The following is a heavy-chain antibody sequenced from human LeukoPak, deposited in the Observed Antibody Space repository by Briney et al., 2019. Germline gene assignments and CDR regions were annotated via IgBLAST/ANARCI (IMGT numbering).Heavy chain of an antibody. Sequence: SETLSLTCSVSGGSISSSSYFWGWIRQPPGKELEWIASVHYSGSTYYNPSLKGRVTISVDTSKNQFSLRLTSVTAADTAVYYCARQTGSGLFILPGGQGTLVTVSS. CDR2: VHYSGST. CDR3: ARQTGSGLFILP. J-gene: IGHJ4*02. CDR1: GGSISSSSYF. V-gene: IGHV4-39*01. D-gene: IGHD3/OR15-3a*01.